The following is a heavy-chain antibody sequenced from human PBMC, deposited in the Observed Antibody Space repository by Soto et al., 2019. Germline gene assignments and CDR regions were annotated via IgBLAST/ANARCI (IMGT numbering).Heavy chain of an antibody. CDR2: ISSSGSTI. J-gene: IGHJ5*02. CDR1: GFTFSDYY. Sequence: QVQLVESGGGLVKPGGSLRLSCAASGFTFSDYYMSWIRQAPGKGLEWVSYISSSGSTIYYADSVKGRFTISRDNAKNSRYLQMNSLRAEDTSVYYCASSFRTHYSGFGEVYWCDPWGQGTLVTVAS. D-gene: IGHD3-10*01. CDR3: ASSFRTHYSGFGEVYWCDP. V-gene: IGHV3-11*01.